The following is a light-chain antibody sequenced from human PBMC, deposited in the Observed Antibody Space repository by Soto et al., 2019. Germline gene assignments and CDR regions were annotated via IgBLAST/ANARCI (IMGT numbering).Light chain of an antibody. CDR1: QSVSSN. Sequence: EIVLTPSLATLSVTPGERATLFGRASQSVSSNLAWNQQKPGQAPRLLIYGASTRATGIPARFSGSGSGTEFTLTIFSLPSEDFAVYYCPDYNNCPVTFGRGT. CDR2: GAS. CDR3: PDYNNCPVT. V-gene: IGKV3-15*01. J-gene: IGKJ4*02.